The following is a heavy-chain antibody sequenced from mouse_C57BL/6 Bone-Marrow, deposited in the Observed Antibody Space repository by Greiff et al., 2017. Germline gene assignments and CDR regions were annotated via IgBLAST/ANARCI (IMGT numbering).Heavy chain of an antibody. V-gene: IGHV1-50*01. CDR1: GYTFTSYW. Sequence: VKVVESGAELVKPGASVKLSCKASGYTFTSYWMQWVKQRPGQGLEWIGEIDPSDSYTNYNQKFKGKATLTVDTSSSTAYMQLSSLTSEDSAVYYCARDGASWFAYWGQGTLVTVSA. J-gene: IGHJ3*01. CDR2: IDPSDSYT. CDR3: ARDGASWFAY.